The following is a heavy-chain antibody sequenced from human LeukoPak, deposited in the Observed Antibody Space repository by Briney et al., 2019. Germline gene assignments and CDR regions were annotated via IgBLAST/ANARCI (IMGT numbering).Heavy chain of an antibody. D-gene: IGHD3-22*01. V-gene: IGHV4-59*01. CDR2: IYYSGST. CDR1: GGSISSYY. Sequence: SETLSLTCTVSGGSISSYYWSWIRQPPGKGLEWIGYIYYSGSTNYNPSLKSRVTISVDTSKNQFSLKLSSVTAANTAVYYCARVAEYYDSSGYGAFDIWGQGTMVTVSS. CDR3: ARVAEYYDSSGYGAFDI. J-gene: IGHJ3*02.